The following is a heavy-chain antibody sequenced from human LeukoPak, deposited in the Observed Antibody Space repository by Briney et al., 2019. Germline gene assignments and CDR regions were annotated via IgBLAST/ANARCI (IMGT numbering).Heavy chain of an antibody. CDR3: ARDWSGAHKWYFEL. Sequence: ASVKVSCKASRYTSTSYDINCVRQATGQGLEWMVWMNPNSGNTGYAQKFQGRVTMTRNTSISTAYMELSSLRSEDTAVYDCARDWSGAHKWYFELWGRGTLVTVSS. CDR1: RYTSTSYD. J-gene: IGHJ2*01. D-gene: IGHD3-10*01. CDR2: MNPNSGNT. V-gene: IGHV1-8*01.